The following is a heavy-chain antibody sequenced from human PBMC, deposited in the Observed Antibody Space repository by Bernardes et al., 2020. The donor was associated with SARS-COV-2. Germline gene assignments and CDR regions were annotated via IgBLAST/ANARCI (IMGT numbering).Heavy chain of an antibody. Sequence: ASVKVSCKASGYTFTGHYLHWVRQAAGQGLEWMGWINPNSGGTNYAQKFRGRVTMTRDTSISTAYMELSSLTSDDTAVYYCARGGLVAVLTGPTHDSWGQGTLVTVSS. CDR3: ARGGLVAVLTGPTHDS. J-gene: IGHJ4*02. CDR1: GYTFTGHY. V-gene: IGHV1-2*02. CDR2: INPNSGGT. D-gene: IGHD3-9*01.